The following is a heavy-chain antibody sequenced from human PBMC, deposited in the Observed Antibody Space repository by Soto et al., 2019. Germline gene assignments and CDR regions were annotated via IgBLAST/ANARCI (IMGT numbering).Heavy chain of an antibody. J-gene: IGHJ4*02. CDR2: ISAYNITT. CDR3: ARDAPPTDY. V-gene: IGHV1-18*01. CDR1: GYTFTSYH. Sequence: QVQLVQSGAEVKKPGASVKVSCKTSGYTFTSYHISWVRQAPGQGLEWMGWISAYNITTNYAQKFQGRVTMTTGTLTSTAYMELRSLRSDDTAVYYCARDAPPTDYWGQGTLVTVSS.